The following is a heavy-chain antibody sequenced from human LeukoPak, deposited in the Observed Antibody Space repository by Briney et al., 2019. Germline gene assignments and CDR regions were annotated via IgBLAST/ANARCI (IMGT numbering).Heavy chain of an antibody. Sequence: ASVKVSCKASGYTFTGYYMHWVRQAPGQGLEWMGWINPNSGGTNYAQKFQGRVTMTRDTSISTAYMELSRLRSDDTAVYYCAREAFAAGKNFDYWGQGTQVTVSS. CDR3: AREAFAAGKNFDY. CDR2: INPNSGGT. D-gene: IGHD3-10*01. J-gene: IGHJ4*02. V-gene: IGHV1-2*02. CDR1: GYTFTGYY.